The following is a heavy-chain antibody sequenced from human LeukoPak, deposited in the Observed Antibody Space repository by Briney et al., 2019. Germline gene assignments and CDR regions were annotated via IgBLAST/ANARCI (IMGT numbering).Heavy chain of an antibody. CDR2: IYHSGST. V-gene: IGHV4-38-2*01. CDR1: GYSISRGYY. D-gene: IGHD3-9*01. J-gene: IGHJ1*01. CDR3: ATLAADILTH. Sequence: SETLSLTCAVSGYSISRGYYWGWIRQPPGKGLEWIGSIYHSGSTYYNPSLKSRVTISVDTSKNQFSLKLSSVTAADTAVYYCATLAADILTHWGQGTLVTVSS.